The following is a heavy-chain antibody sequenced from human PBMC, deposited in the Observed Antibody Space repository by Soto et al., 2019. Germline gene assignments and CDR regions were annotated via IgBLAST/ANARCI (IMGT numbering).Heavy chain of an antibody. D-gene: IGHD6-6*01. CDR1: GFNFSSYA. J-gene: IGHJ6*03. Sequence: PGGSLRLSCAASGFNFSSYAMSWVRQAPGKGLEWVSAISGSGGSTYYADSVKGRFTISRDNSKNTLYLQMNSLRAEDTAVYYCAKFLYSTTSGYYMDVWGKGTTVTVSS. V-gene: IGHV3-23*01. CDR2: ISGSGGST. CDR3: AKFLYSTTSGYYMDV.